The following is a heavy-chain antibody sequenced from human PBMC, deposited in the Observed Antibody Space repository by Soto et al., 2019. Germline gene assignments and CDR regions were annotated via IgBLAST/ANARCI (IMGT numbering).Heavy chain of an antibody. CDR3: ARDIRDKYGENWLDA. D-gene: IGHD3-10*01. CDR1: VFTFSSYA. Sequence: VGSLRLSCASSVFTFSSYAMHWVRQSPGKGLEWVAVISYDGSNKYYADSVKGRFTISRDNSKNTLYLQMNSLRAEDTAVYYCARDIRDKYGENWLDAWGQRPRVTASS. V-gene: IGHV3-30-3*01. J-gene: IGHJ5*02. CDR2: ISYDGSNK.